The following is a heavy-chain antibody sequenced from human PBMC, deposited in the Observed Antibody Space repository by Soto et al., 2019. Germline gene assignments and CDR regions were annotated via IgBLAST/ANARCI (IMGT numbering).Heavy chain of an antibody. CDR2: INHSGNT. CDR3: ARGRCEFDA. CDR1: GASLSDNY. D-gene: IGHD2-8*01. V-gene: IGHV4-34*01. Sequence: PSETLSLTCAVYGASLSDNYCNWLRQPPGKGLEWIGEINHSGNTNYNPSLRRRVTISIDTSKNQLSLNLTSVSAADTAFYYGARGRCEFDACGQGTPVTASS. J-gene: IGHJ5*02.